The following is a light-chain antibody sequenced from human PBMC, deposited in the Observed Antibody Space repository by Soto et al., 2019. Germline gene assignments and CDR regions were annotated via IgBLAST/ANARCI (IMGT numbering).Light chain of an antibody. Sequence: IVLTQSQATLSLAPGKRANLYCRASQNISSYLILYQPTPGQAPRLLIYDVSNSATGIPARFSGSGSGTDSTLTISRLEPEDFAVYYCQQRSNWPRTGGQGTKVDIK. CDR1: QNISSY. CDR2: DVS. CDR3: QQRSNWPRT. V-gene: IGKV3-11*01. J-gene: IGKJ1*01.